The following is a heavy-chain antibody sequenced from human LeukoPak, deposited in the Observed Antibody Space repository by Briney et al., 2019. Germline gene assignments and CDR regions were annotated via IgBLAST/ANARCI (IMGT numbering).Heavy chain of an antibody. Sequence: PSETLSLTCTVSGGSISSYYWSWIRQPLGKGLEWIGYIYYSGSTNYNPSLKSRVTISVDTSKNQFSLKLSSVTAADTAVYYCAREGVTKYYFDYWGQGTLVTVSS. J-gene: IGHJ4*02. V-gene: IGHV4-59*01. CDR2: IYYSGST. CDR3: AREGVTKYYFDY. CDR1: GGSISSYY. D-gene: IGHD4-11*01.